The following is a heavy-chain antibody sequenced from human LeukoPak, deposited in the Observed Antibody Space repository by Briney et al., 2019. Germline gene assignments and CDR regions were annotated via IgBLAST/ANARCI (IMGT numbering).Heavy chain of an antibody. CDR2: IYTSGST. J-gene: IGHJ4*02. CDR3: ARHMEVHYYGSGSSALGFDY. D-gene: IGHD3-10*01. Sequence: PSETLSLTCTVSGGSISSGSYYWSWIRQPAGKGLEWIGRIYTSGSTNYNPSLKSRVTISVDTSKNQFSLKLSSVTAADTAVYYCARHMEVHYYGSGSSALGFDYWGQGTLVTVSS. V-gene: IGHV4-61*02. CDR1: GGSISSGSYY.